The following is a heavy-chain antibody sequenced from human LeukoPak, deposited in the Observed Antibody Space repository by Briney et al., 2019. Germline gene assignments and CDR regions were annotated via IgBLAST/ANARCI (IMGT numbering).Heavy chain of an antibody. CDR1: GGSLSGYY. J-gene: IGHJ5*02. CDR3: ARKRQQLATGWFDP. CDR2: INHSGST. D-gene: IGHD6-13*01. V-gene: IGHV4-34*01. Sequence: SETLSLTCAVYGGSLSGYYWSWIRQPPGKGLEWIGEINHSGSTNYNPSLKSRVTISVDTSKNQFSLKLSSVTAADTAVYYCARKRQQLATGWFDPWGQGTLVTVSS.